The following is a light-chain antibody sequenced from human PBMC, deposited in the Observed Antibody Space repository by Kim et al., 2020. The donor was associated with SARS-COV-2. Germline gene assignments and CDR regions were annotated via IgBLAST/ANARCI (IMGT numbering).Light chain of an antibody. Sequence: IMMTQSPGTLSLSPGEGATLSCRASQTVPNDCLAWFQQKPGQSPRLLIYGSSIRATGISDRFSGGGFATDFTLTINRVEPEDSAVYYCQQYATSPVTFGQGTKLEI. V-gene: IGKV3-20*01. CDR3: QQYATSPVT. CDR1: QTVPNDC. CDR2: GSS. J-gene: IGKJ2*01.